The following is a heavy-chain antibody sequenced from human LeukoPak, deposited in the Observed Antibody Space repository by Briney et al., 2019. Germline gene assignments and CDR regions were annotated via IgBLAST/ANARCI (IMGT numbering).Heavy chain of an antibody. V-gene: IGHV4-4*07. Sequence: PSETLSLXCTVSGGSISSYYWNWSRQPAGKGLEWIGRIYTSGSTNYNPSLKSRVTMSVDTSKNQFSLNLSSVTAADTAVYYRARGVDFYYYMDVWGKGTTVTVSS. CDR1: GGSISSYY. CDR3: ARGVDFYYYMDV. J-gene: IGHJ6*03. CDR2: IYTSGST. D-gene: IGHD2-21*01.